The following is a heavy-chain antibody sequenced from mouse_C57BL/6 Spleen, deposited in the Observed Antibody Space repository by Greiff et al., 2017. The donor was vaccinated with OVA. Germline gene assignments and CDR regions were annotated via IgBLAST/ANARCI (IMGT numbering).Heavy chain of an antibody. CDR2: INPNNGGT. Sequence: EVQLQQSGPELVKPGASVKISCKASGYTFTDYYMNWVKQSHGKSLEWIGDINPNNGGTSYNQKFKGKATLTVDKSSSTAYMELRSLTSEDSAVYYCARPYYYGSSYGYWGKGTTLTVSS. V-gene: IGHV1-26*01. J-gene: IGHJ2*01. D-gene: IGHD1-1*01. CDR1: GYTFTDYY. CDR3: ARPYYYGSSYGY.